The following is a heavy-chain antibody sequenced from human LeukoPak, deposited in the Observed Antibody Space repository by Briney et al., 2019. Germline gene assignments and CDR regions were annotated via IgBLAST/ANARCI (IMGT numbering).Heavy chain of an antibody. D-gene: IGHD2-15*01. Sequence: SETLSLTCTVSGGSISSGSYYWRWIRQPAGKGLEWIGRIYTSGSTNYNPSLKSRVTISVDTSKNQFSLKLSSVTAADTAVYYCARNIGSCYSCFDYWGQGTLVTVSS. CDR2: IYTSGST. V-gene: IGHV4-61*02. J-gene: IGHJ4*02. CDR1: GGSISSGSYY. CDR3: ARNIGSCYSCFDY.